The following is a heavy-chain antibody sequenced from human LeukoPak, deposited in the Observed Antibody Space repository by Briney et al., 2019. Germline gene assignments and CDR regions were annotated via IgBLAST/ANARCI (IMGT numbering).Heavy chain of an antibody. V-gene: IGHV3-48*03. CDR3: ARLSYYDSSGYLGFDY. CDR1: GFTFSSYE. CDR2: ISSSGSTI. D-gene: IGHD3-22*01. J-gene: IGHJ4*02. Sequence: PGGSPRLSCAASGFTFSSYEMNWVRQAPGRGLEWVSYISSSGSTIYYADSVKGRFTISRDNAKNSLYLQMNSLRAEDTAVYYCARLSYYDSSGYLGFDYWGQGTLVTVSS.